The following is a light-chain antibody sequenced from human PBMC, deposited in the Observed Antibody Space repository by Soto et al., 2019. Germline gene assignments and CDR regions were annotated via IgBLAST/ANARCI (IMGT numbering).Light chain of an antibody. Sequence: EIVMTQSPATLSLSPGERATLSCRASQSVSSSYLAWYQQKPGQAPRLLIYDASNRATGIPARFSGSGSGTDFTLTISSLEPEDFAVYYCQQYGSSPLTFGGGTKVDIK. J-gene: IGKJ4*01. V-gene: IGKV3-20*01. CDR3: QQYGSSPLT. CDR1: QSVSSSY. CDR2: DAS.